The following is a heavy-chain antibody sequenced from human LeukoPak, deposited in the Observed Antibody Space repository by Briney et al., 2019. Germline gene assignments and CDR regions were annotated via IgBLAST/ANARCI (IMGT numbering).Heavy chain of an antibody. CDR2: ITGSSSTI. Sequence: GGSLRLSCAASRFTFSNYNMHWVRQAPGKGPEWISYITGSSSTIYYADSVKGRFTISRDNAKSSLYLQMSSLRAEDTAVYYCAREPTYTNSWYTSCDYWGQGTLVTVSS. CDR3: AREPTYTNSWYTSCDY. CDR1: RFTFSNYN. D-gene: IGHD6-19*01. J-gene: IGHJ4*02. V-gene: IGHV3-48*01.